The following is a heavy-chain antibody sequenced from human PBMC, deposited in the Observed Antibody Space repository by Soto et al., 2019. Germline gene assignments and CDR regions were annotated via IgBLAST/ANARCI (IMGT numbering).Heavy chain of an antibody. D-gene: IGHD4-17*01. V-gene: IGHV1-18*04. CDR1: GYSFSDFG. Sequence: QVHLVQSGGELKKPGASVKVSCKASGYSFSDFGITWVRQVPGQGLEWMGWISGKNGNTNYAQKVQGRVTLTADTSTSTAYMEMRAMTSDDPGIYYRARSDYYEDTGTFATWGQGTRVTVSS. CDR2: ISGKNGNT. CDR3: ARSDYYEDTGTFAT. J-gene: IGHJ4*02.